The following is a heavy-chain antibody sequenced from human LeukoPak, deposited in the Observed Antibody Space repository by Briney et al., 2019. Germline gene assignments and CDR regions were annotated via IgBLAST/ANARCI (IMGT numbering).Heavy chain of an antibody. Sequence: ASVKVSCKASGYTFTSYGISWVRQAPGQGLEWMGWISAYNGNTNYAQKLQGRDTMTTDTSTSTAYMELRSLRSDDTAVYYCARDRDSSSSLYYYYYGMDVWGQGTTVTVSS. CDR2: ISAYNGNT. CDR1: GYTFTSYG. V-gene: IGHV1-18*01. CDR3: ARDRDSSSSLYYYYYGMDV. D-gene: IGHD6-6*01. J-gene: IGHJ6*02.